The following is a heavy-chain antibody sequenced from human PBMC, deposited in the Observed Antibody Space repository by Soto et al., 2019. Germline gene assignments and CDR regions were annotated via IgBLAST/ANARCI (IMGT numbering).Heavy chain of an antibody. V-gene: IGHV3-23*01. CDR1: GFTFSSYA. Sequence: WGSLRLSCAASGFTFSSYAMSWVRQAPGKGLEWVSAISGSGGSTYYADSVKGRFTISRDNSKNTLYLQMNSLRAEDTAVYHCAKDGYDFWSGYHDYWGQGTLVTVSS. D-gene: IGHD3-3*01. CDR2: ISGSGGST. CDR3: AKDGYDFWSGYHDY. J-gene: IGHJ4*02.